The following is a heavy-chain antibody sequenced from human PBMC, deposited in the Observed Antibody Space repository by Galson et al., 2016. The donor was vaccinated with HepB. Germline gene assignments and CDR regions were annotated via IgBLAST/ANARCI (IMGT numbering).Heavy chain of an antibody. Sequence: SVKVSCKASGGTFSSYAISWVRQAPGQGLEWMGGIIPIYGTANYAQKFQGRVTITADESTSTAYMELSSLRSEDTAVYYCATGYSSSWYEYFQHWGQGTLVTVSS. CDR2: IIPIYGTA. V-gene: IGHV1-69*13. CDR1: GGTFSSYA. J-gene: IGHJ1*01. CDR3: ATGYSSSWYEYFQH. D-gene: IGHD6-13*01.